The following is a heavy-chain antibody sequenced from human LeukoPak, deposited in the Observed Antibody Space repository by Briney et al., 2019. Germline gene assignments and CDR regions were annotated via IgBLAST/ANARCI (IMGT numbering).Heavy chain of an antibody. D-gene: IGHD6-19*01. CDR3: ARGIAVAGTLPFDY. CDR1: GYTFTSYG. J-gene: IGHJ4*02. CDR2: ISAYNGNT. Sequence: EASVKVSCKASGYTFTSYGISWVRQAPGQGLEWMGWISAYNGNTNYAQKLQGRVTMTTDTSTSTAYMELRSLRSDDTAVYYCARGIAVAGTLPFDYWGQGTLVTVSS. V-gene: IGHV1-18*01.